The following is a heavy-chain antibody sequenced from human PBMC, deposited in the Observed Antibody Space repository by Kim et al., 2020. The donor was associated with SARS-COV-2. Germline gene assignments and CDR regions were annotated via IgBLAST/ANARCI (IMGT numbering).Heavy chain of an antibody. J-gene: IGHJ5*02. V-gene: IGHV4-31*03. CDR3: ARASREITMVRGASIEDLFDP. CDR1: GGSISSGGYY. CDR2: IYYSGST. D-gene: IGHD3-10*01. Sequence: SETLSLTCTVSGGSISSGGYYWSWIRQHPGKGLEWIGYIYYSGSTYYNPSLKSRVTISVDTSKNQFSLKLSSVTAADTAVYYCARASREITMVRGASIEDLFDPWGQGTLVTVSS.